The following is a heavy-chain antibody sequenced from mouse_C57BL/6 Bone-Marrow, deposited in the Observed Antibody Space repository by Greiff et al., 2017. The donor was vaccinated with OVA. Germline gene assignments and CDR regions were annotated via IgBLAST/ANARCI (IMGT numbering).Heavy chain of an antibody. D-gene: IGHD4-1*01. CDR2: IFPGSGST. V-gene: IGHV1-75*01. CDR3: ARRSEKLGRRYFDV. CDR1: GYTFTDYY. J-gene: IGHJ1*03. Sequence: VQLQQSGPELVKPGASVKISCKASGYTFTDYYINWVKQRPGQGLEWIGWIFPGSGSTYYNEKFKGKATLTVDKSSSTAYMLLSSLTSEDSAVYFCARRSEKLGRRYFDVWGTGTTVTVSS.